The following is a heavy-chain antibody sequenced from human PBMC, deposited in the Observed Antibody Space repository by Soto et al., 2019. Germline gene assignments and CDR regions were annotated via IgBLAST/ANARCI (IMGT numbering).Heavy chain of an antibody. J-gene: IGHJ6*02. CDR3: AKEAYSGSLGVGYGMDV. CDR2: ISHDGTYK. D-gene: IGHD1-26*01. CDR1: GLTFTMYA. V-gene: IGHV3-30*18. Sequence: QVQLVESGGGVVQPGRSLRLACTASGLTFTMYAMHWVGQAPGKGLEWVAVISHDGTYKFYSDSVKGRFTISRDNSQNTVHLQMNSLRLEDTAVYYCAKEAYSGSLGVGYGMDVWGQGTTVTVSS.